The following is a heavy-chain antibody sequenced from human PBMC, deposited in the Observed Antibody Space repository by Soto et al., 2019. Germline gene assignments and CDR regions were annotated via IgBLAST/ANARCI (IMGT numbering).Heavy chain of an antibody. Sequence: SETLSLTCTVPGGSISSYYWSWIRQPAGKGLEWIGRIYTSGSTNYNPSLKSRVTMSVDTSKNQFSLKLSSVTAADTAVYYCARGMEYYDSSGFDYWGQGTLVTVSS. D-gene: IGHD3-22*01. CDR3: ARGMEYYDSSGFDY. J-gene: IGHJ4*02. V-gene: IGHV4-4*07. CDR2: IYTSGST. CDR1: GGSISSYY.